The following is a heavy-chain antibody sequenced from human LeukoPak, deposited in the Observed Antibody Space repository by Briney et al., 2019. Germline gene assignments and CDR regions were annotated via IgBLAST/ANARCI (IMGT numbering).Heavy chain of an antibody. CDR2: IYYSGST. CDR1: GGSISSYY. Sequence: SETLSLTCTVSGGSISSYYWSWIRQPPGKGLEWIGYIYYSGSTNYNPSLKSRVTISVDTSKNQFSLKLSSVTAADTAVYYCARDRRRLGQLSYFDYWGQGTLVTVSS. J-gene: IGHJ4*02. CDR3: ARDRRRLGQLSYFDY. D-gene: IGHD3-16*02. V-gene: IGHV4-59*01.